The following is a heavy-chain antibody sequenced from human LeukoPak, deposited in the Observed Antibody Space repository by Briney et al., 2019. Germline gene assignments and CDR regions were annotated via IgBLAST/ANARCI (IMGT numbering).Heavy chain of an antibody. J-gene: IGHJ4*02. D-gene: IGHD1-26*01. V-gene: IGHV4-61*08. CDR3: ARSVYSGSYHPFDY. CDR1: GGSISSGGYY. Sequence: SETLSLTCTVSGGSISSGGYYWSWIRQPPGKGLEWIGYIYYSGSTNYNPSLKSRVTISVDTSKNQFSLKLSSVTAADTAVYYCARSVYSGSYHPFDYWGQGTLVTVSS. CDR2: IYYSGST.